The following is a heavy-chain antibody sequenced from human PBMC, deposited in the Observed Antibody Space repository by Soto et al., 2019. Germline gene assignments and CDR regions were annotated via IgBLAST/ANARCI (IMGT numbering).Heavy chain of an antibody. CDR3: VRVEATPGYPDY. V-gene: IGHV1-3*01. CDR2: INASNDNT. Sequence: GASVKVSCKASGYTFTSYAIHWVRQAPGQRLEWMGWINASNDNTKYSQKFQGRVTITRDTSASTAYMELSRMRSEDTAVYYSVRVEATPGYPDYWGQGTLVTAS. CDR1: GYTFTSYA. J-gene: IGHJ4*02. D-gene: IGHD5-12*01.